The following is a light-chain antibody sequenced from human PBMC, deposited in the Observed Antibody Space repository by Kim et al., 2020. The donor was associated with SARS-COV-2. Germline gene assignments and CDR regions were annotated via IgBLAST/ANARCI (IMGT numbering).Light chain of an antibody. Sequence: SYELTQPPSVSVAPGETARITCGGNNIGTKSVHWYQQKPGQAPVVVMYYDSDRPSGIPERFSGSNSGNTATLTISRVEAGDEADYNCQVWDSSSDHVVFGGGTQLTVL. V-gene: IGLV3-21*04. CDR3: QVWDSSSDHVV. CDR2: YDS. J-gene: IGLJ2*01. CDR1: NIGTKS.